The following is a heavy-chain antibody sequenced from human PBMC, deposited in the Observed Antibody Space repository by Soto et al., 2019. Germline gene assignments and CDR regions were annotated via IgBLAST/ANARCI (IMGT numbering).Heavy chain of an antibody. CDR1: GYSFTSYW. J-gene: IGHJ3*02. CDR3: ARRVVAVAGTGAFDI. Sequence: GESLKISCKGSGYSFTSYWIGWVRQMPGKGLEWMGIIYPGDSDTRYSPSFQGQVTISADKFISTAYLQWSSLKASDTAMYYCARRVVAVAGTGAFDIWGQGTMVTVSS. D-gene: IGHD6-19*01. V-gene: IGHV5-51*01. CDR2: IYPGDSDT.